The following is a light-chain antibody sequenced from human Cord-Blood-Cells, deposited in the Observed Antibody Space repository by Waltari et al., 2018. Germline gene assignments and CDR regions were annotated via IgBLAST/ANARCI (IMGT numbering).Light chain of an antibody. CDR3: QQYDNPPIT. Sequence: IQMAQSSSSPSASVGDRVTSTCQASQDISNYLNWYQQKPGKAPKLLIYDSSNLETGVPSRFSGSGSGTDFTFTISSLQPEDIATYYCQQYDNPPITFGQGTRLEIK. V-gene: IGKV1-33*01. J-gene: IGKJ5*01. CDR1: QDISNY. CDR2: DSS.